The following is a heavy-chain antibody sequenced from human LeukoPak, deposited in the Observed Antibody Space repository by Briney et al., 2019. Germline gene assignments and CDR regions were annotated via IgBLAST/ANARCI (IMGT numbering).Heavy chain of an antibody. V-gene: IGHV4-59*11. CDR3: ARDDSSSSAFDY. CDR1: GGSISSHY. J-gene: IGHJ4*02. Sequence: SETLSLTCAVSGGSISSHYWSWVRQPPGKGLEWIGYIYYSGSTNYNPSLKSRVTISVDTSKNQFSLKLSSVTAADTAVYYCARDDSSSSAFDYWGQGTLVTVSS. D-gene: IGHD6-6*01. CDR2: IYYSGST.